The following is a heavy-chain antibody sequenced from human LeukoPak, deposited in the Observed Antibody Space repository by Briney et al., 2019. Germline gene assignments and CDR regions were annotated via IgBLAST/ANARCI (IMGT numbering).Heavy chain of an antibody. V-gene: IGHV3-30*03. CDR2: ISYDGSNK. CDR1: GFTFSSYG. CDR3: AIDRTGWPGVY. D-gene: IGHD3/OR15-3a*01. J-gene: IGHJ4*02. Sequence: GGSLRLSCAASGFTFSSYGMHWVRQAPGKGLEWVAVISYDGSNKYYADSVKGRFTISRDNSKNTLYLQMTNLRAEDTDVYYCAIDRTGWPGVYWGQGTLVTVSS.